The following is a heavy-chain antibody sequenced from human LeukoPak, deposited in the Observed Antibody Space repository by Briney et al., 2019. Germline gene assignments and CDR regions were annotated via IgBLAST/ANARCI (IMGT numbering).Heavy chain of an antibody. D-gene: IGHD3-22*01. V-gene: IGHV4-59*01. Sequence: SEALSLTCTVSGGSINNYYWSWIRQPPGKGLEWIGHIYYSGSTDYNPSLKSRVTLSVDTSKNQFSLKLSSVTAADTAVYYCARGGYYDGSGFSPRHNWFDPWGQETLVTVSS. CDR1: GGSINNYY. CDR3: ARGGYYDGSGFSPRHNWFDP. J-gene: IGHJ5*02. CDR2: IYYSGST.